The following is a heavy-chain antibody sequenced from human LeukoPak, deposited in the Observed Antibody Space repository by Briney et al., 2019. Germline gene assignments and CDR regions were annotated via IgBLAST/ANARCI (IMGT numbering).Heavy chain of an antibody. J-gene: IGHJ3*02. CDR3: ASLTTVVTPYAFDI. CDR2: ISYDGSNK. D-gene: IGHD4-23*01. Sequence: PGGSLRLSCAASGFTFSSHGMHWVRQAPGKGLEWVAVISYDGSNKYYADSVKGRFTISRDNSKNTLYLQMNSLRAEDTAVYYCASLTTVVTPYAFDIWGQGTMVTVSS. CDR1: GFTFSSHG. V-gene: IGHV3-30*03.